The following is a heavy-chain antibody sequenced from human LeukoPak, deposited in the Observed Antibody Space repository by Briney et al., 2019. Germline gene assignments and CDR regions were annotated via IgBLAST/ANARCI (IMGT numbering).Heavy chain of an antibody. D-gene: IGHD5-18*01. CDR2: IKQDGSEK. CDR3: ARATAADTAMIYFDY. J-gene: IGHJ4*02. Sequence: GGSLRLSCAASGFTFSSYWMSWVRQAPGKGLEWVANIKQDGSEKYYVDSVKGRFTISRDNAKNSLYLQMNSLRAEDTAVYYCARATAADTAMIYFDYWGQGTLVTVSS. V-gene: IGHV3-7*01. CDR1: GFTFSSYW.